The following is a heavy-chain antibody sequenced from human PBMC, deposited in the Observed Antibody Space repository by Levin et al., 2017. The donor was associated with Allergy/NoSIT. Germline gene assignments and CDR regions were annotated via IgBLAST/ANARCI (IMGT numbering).Heavy chain of an antibody. CDR3: ARDRVTLVQGEFDP. CDR1: GYTFTMFG. J-gene: IGHJ5*02. CDR2: ISTYNGHT. V-gene: IGHV1-18*01. Sequence: ASVKVSCKASGYTFTMFGINWVRQAPGQGLEWMGWISTYNGHTKYAEKLQGRLTMTTDTSTTTAYMAMRSLRSDDTAVYYCARDRVTLVQGEFDPWGQGTLVTVSS. D-gene: IGHD3-10*01.